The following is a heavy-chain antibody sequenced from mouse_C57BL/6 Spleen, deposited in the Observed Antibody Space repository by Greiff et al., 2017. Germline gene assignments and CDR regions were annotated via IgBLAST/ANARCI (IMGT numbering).Heavy chain of an antibody. V-gene: IGHV2-2*01. CDR3: ARKLRAMDY. Sequence: VKLVESGPGLVQPSPSLSITCTVSGFSLTSYGVHWVRQSPGKGLEWLGVIWSGGSTDYNAAFISRLSITKDNSKSQVFFKMNSLQADDTAIYYCARKLRAMDYWGQGTSVTVSS. J-gene: IGHJ4*01. CDR2: IWSGGST. D-gene: IGHD1-1*01. CDR1: GFSLTSYG.